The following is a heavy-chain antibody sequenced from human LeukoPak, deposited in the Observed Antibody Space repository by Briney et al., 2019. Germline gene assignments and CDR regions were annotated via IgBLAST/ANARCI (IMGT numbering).Heavy chain of an antibody. CDR1: GGSFSGYY. D-gene: IGHD5-18*01. CDR3: ARGPTSVDTAFYYYYYGMDV. V-gene: IGHV4-34*01. J-gene: IGHJ6*02. CDR2: INHSGST. Sequence: SETLSLTCAVYGGSFSGYYWSWIRQPPGKGLEWIGEINHSGSTNYNPSLKSRVTISVDTSKNQFSLKLSSVTAADTAVYYCARGPTSVDTAFYYYYYGMDVWGQGTTVTVSS.